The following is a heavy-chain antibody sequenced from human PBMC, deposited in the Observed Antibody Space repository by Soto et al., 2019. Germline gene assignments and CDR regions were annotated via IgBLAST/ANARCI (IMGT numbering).Heavy chain of an antibody. V-gene: IGHV3-64D*08. CDR2: VSDNGGTS. D-gene: IGHD2-2*01. Sequence: PGGSLRLSCSASGFTFSNYAMYWVRQAPGKGLEYVSAVSDNGGTSYYADSVKGRFTISRDNSKNTLYLQMNSLRAEDTAVYYCAPKPQYQLLLNWGQGTLVTVSS. CDR3: APKPQYQLLLN. J-gene: IGHJ4*02. CDR1: GFTFSNYA.